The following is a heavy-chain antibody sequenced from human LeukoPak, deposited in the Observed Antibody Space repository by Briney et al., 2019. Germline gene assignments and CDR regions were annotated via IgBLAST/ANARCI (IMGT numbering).Heavy chain of an antibody. D-gene: IGHD2-15*01. Sequence: PSETLSLTCTVSGGSISSSSYYWGWIRQPPGKGLEWIGSIYYSGSTYYNPSLKSRVTISVDTSKNQFSLKLSSVTAADTAVYYCASLYCSGGSCYSFVPLYYYYMDVWGKGTTVTVSS. CDR1: GGSISSSSYY. CDR3: ASLYCSGGSCYSFVPLYYYYMDV. CDR2: IYYSGST. J-gene: IGHJ6*03. V-gene: IGHV4-39*01.